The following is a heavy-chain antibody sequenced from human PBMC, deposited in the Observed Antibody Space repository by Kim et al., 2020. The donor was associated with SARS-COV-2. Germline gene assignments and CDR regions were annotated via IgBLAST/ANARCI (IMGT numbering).Heavy chain of an antibody. D-gene: IGHD3-10*01. CDR3: ASDTVRGGTDV. V-gene: IGHV4-59*02. J-gene: IGHJ6*02. Sequence: SETLSLTCSVSGASVSSHYCNWIRQSPGRGLEWIGYIYHSGSTDYNPSLISRVSMSIDVSKNQFTLRLRSVAAADTGVYYCASDTVRGGTDVWGQGTTVTVSS. CDR1: GASVSSHY. CDR2: IYHSGST.